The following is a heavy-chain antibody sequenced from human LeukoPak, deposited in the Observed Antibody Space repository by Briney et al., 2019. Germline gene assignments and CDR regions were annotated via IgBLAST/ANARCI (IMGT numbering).Heavy chain of an antibody. V-gene: IGHV3-49*03. CDR1: GFTFGDCA. CDR2: IRSKAYGGTT. CDR3: TRGYCSGGSCYSPFDY. D-gene: IGHD2-15*01. Sequence: PGGSLRLSCTASGFTFGDCAMSWFRQAPGKGLEWVGFIRSKAYGGTTEYAASVKGRFTISRDDSKSIAYLQMNSLKTEDTAVYYCTRGYCSGGSCYSPFDYWGQGTLVTVSS. J-gene: IGHJ4*02.